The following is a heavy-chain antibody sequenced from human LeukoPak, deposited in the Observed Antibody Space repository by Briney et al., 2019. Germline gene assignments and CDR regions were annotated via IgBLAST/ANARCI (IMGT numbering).Heavy chain of an antibody. D-gene: IGHD6-6*01. V-gene: IGHV1-69*01. Sequence: ASVKVFCKASGGSFSRNTLSWVRQAPGQGLEWMGGIIANVGTPNYAQKFQGRVTVSADESTNTIYLVVDSLRPDDTAVYYCARLVNSGPLGDYWGLGTLVTVSS. CDR3: ARLVNSGPLGDY. CDR2: IIANVGTP. J-gene: IGHJ4*02. CDR1: GGSFSRNT.